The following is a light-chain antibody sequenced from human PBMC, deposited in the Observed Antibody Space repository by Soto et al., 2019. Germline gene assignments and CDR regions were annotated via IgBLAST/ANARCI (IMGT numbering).Light chain of an antibody. J-gene: IGKJ5*01. V-gene: IGKV3D-20*02. CDR3: QQRNVWPPIT. CDR2: DST. Sequence: EIVLTQSPGTLSLSPGDRATLSCRASQSVSSSYLAWYQQKSGKPPRLVIYDSTLRANGVPDRFGGSRSGTEFTLTLNSLEPEDVAVYYCQQRNVWPPITFGQRIRLESK. CDR1: QSVSSSY.